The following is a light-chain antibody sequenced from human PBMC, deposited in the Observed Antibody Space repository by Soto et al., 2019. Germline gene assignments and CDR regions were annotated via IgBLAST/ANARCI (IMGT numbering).Light chain of an antibody. Sequence: EIVMTQSPATLSVSPGERATVSCRASQSVSNNYLAWYQQKPGQAPRLLIYGASNRATGIPDRFSGSGSGTDFTLTISRLEPEDFAVYYCQQYGSSGTFGQGTRLEIK. CDR1: QSVSNNY. CDR3: QQYGSSGT. J-gene: IGKJ5*01. V-gene: IGKV3-20*01. CDR2: GAS.